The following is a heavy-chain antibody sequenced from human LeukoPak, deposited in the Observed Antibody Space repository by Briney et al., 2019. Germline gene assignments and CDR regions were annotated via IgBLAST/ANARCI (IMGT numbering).Heavy chain of an antibody. J-gene: IGHJ6*02. CDR3: ARKPEGMDV. V-gene: IGHV1-2*06. Sequence: ASVTVSCTASGYTFTGYYMHWVRQAPGQGLEWMGRINPSSGGTNYAQKFQGTVTMTRDTSISTAYMELSRLRSDDTAVYYCARKPEGMDVWGQGTTVTVSS. CDR1: GYTFTGYY. CDR2: INPSSGGT. D-gene: IGHD1-14*01.